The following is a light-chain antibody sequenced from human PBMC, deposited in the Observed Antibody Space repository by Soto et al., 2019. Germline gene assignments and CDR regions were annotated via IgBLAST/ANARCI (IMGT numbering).Light chain of an antibody. J-gene: IGKJ2*01. CDR1: RTVSSN. Sequence: EIVMTQSPATLSVSPGERATLSCRASRTVSSNLAWYQHKPGQAPRLLIYGASTRAHGIPARFIGSGSGTEFTLTISSPQSEDFAVYYCQQYDNWPPYTFGQGTKLEIK. CDR3: QQYDNWPPYT. V-gene: IGKV3-15*01. CDR2: GAS.